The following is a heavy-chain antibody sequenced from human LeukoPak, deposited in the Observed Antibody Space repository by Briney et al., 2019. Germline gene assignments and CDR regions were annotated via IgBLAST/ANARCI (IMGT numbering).Heavy chain of an antibody. Sequence: GGSLRLSCAASGFTFSSYGMHWVRQAPSKGLEWVAVISYDGSNKYYADSVKGRFTISRDNSKNTLYLQMNSLRAEDTAVYYCAKAPRDIVATVFFDYWGQGTLVTVSS. J-gene: IGHJ4*02. V-gene: IGHV3-30*18. CDR3: AKAPRDIVATVFFDY. CDR1: GFTFSSYG. D-gene: IGHD5-12*01. CDR2: ISYDGSNK.